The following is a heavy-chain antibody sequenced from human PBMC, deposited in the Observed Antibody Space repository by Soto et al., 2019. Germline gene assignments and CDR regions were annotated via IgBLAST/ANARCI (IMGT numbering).Heavy chain of an antibody. CDR1: GFTFSTYV. Sequence: GGSLRLSCAASGFTFSTYVMHWVRQAPGKGLEWVAFISYDGSNNYYADSVKGRFTISRDNSKNTLFLQMNSLRAEDTAVYYCARPIRGYTYGRGDFDYWGQGTLVTVSS. J-gene: IGHJ4*02. V-gene: IGHV3-30-3*01. CDR3: ARPIRGYTYGRGDFDY. CDR2: ISYDGSNN. D-gene: IGHD5-18*01.